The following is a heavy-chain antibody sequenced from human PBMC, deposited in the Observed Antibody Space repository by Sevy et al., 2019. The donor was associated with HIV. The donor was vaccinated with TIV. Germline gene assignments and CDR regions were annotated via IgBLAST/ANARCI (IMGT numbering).Heavy chain of an antibody. CDR3: ASGDIWLHLIYYYSALDV. D-gene: IGHD3-10*01. CDR1: GFTFSDYC. J-gene: IGHJ6*02. V-gene: IGHV3-74*01. CDR2: INNDGSDV. Sequence: GGSLRLSCAASGFTFSDYCMHWVRQVPGKGLVWVSRINNDGSDVIYADTVRGRFTMSRDNAKNTLFSQMNSLRAEDKAIYYCASGDIWLHLIYYYSALDVWGQGTTVTVSS.